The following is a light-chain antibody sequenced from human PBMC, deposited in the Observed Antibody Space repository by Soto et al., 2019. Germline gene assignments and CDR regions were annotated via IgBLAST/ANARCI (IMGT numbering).Light chain of an antibody. J-gene: IGKJ5*01. CDR2: GAS. CDR1: QSVSNNY. V-gene: IGKV3-20*01. Sequence: LPRSQGTLSLSPGARATLSCRTSQSVSNNYLAWYQQKPGQAPRLLIYGASNRATGIPDSFRGSGSGTDFTLTIGGLAPEDFAVYYFQRNGDSPVTFGQGTRLEIK. CDR3: QRNGDSPVT.